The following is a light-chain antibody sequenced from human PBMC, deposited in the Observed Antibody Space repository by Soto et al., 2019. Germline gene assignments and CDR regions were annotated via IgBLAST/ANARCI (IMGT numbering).Light chain of an antibody. CDR2: GAS. CDR3: HQDKNWPWT. Sequence: TKSPSCLYASGGDRVTIPSRASQGISNELGWYQQRPGKAPKVLIYGASNLQSGVPSRFSGSASGTEFTLTISSLQSEDSAIYYCHQDKNWPWTFGQGTKV. V-gene: IGKV1-6*01. CDR1: QGISNE. J-gene: IGKJ1*01.